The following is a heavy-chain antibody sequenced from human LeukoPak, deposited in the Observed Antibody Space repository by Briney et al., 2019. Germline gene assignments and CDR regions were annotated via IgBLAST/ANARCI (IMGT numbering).Heavy chain of an antibody. Sequence: ASVKVSCKASGGTFSSYAISWVRQAPGQGLEWMGIINPSGGSTSYAQKFQGRVTMTRDTSTSTVYMELSSLRSEDTAVYYCARDGTSGSLPHFDYWGQGTLVTVSS. V-gene: IGHV1-46*01. D-gene: IGHD1-26*01. CDR2: INPSGGST. CDR3: ARDGTSGSLPHFDY. J-gene: IGHJ4*02. CDR1: GGTFSSYA.